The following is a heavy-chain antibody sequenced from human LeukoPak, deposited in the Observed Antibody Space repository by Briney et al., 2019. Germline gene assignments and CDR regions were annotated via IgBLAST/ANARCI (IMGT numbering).Heavy chain of an antibody. CDR2: MSPDSGNT. V-gene: IGHV1-8*01. CDR3: AREMMRARWFDP. CDR1: GYTFTSYE. D-gene: IGHD3-16*01. Sequence: ASVKVSCKASGYTFTSYEMNWVRQATGHGLEWMGWMSPDSGNTGYAQKFQGRVTMTRNTSISTAYMELSSLRSEDTAVYCCAREMMRARWFDPWGQGTLVTVSS. J-gene: IGHJ5*02.